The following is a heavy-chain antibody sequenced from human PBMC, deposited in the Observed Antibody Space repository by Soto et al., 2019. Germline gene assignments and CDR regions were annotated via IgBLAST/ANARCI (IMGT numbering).Heavy chain of an antibody. J-gene: IGHJ4*02. V-gene: IGHV2-5*01. CDR2: IYLNDDK. Sequence: QITLKESGPTLVEPTQTLTLTCTYSGFSLRTTGVGVGWIRQPPGKALEWLGIIYLNDDKRYSPSLKNRFTLTSDISKRQVVLTRPNMDPVDTATYYCAHTWGLPFDYWGQGTLVIVSS. D-gene: IGHD3-16*01. CDR1: GFSLRTTGVG. CDR3: AHTWGLPFDY.